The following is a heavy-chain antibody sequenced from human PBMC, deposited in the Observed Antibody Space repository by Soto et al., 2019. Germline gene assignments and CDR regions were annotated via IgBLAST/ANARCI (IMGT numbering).Heavy chain of an antibody. Sequence: QVQLVESGGGLVEPGGSLRLSCTASGFRFSDHYMTWIRQAPGKGLEWVSKISSSGTTMYYADSVKGRFTVSRDNAKNSLYLEMNSMRAEDTAVYYCAGDPYYYGSAFWGQGTLVTVSS. V-gene: IGHV3-11*01. CDR2: ISSSGTTM. D-gene: IGHD3-10*01. CDR3: AGDPYYYGSAF. J-gene: IGHJ4*02. CDR1: GFRFSDHY.